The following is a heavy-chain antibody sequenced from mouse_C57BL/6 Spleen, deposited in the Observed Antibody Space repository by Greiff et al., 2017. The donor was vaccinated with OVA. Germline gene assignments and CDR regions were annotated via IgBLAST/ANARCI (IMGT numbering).Heavy chain of an antibody. D-gene: IGHD2-3*01. CDR3: ARSYDLNWYFDV. Sequence: DVKLVESGGGLVQPGGSLKLSCAASGFTFSDYGMAWVRQAPRKGPEWVAFISNLAYSIYYADTVTGRYTISRESAKNTLYLEMSSLRSEDTAMYYCARSYDLNWYFDVWGTGTTVTVSS. CDR1: GFTFSDYG. CDR2: ISNLAYSI. V-gene: IGHV5-15*01. J-gene: IGHJ1*03.